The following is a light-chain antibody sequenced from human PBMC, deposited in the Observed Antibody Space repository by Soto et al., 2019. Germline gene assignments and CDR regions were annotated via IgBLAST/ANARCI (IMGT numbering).Light chain of an antibody. CDR1: QTISTY. CDR3: QQSNSTPYT. J-gene: IGKJ2*01. V-gene: IGKV1-39*01. Sequence: DIQMTQSPSSLSASVGDRVTITCRASQTISTYLNWYQQKPGKAPRLLIYDASSLQSGVPSRFGGSGSGTDFTLTIASLQPGDFSTYHCQQSNSTPYTFGPGTKVEI. CDR2: DAS.